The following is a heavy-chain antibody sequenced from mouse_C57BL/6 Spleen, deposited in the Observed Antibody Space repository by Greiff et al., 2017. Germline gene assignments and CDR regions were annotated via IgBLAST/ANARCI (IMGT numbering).Heavy chain of an antibody. J-gene: IGHJ2*01. CDR3: ARDYSDFDY. Sequence: EVKLVESGGGLVKPGGSLKLSCAASGFTFSDYGMHWVRQAPEKGLEWVAYISSGSSSNYYADTVKGRFTISRDNAKNTLYLQITSRRSEDTAIYYCARDYSDFDYWGQGTTLTVSS. CDR2: ISSGSSSN. D-gene: IGHD2-12*01. CDR1: GFTFSDYG. V-gene: IGHV5-17*01.